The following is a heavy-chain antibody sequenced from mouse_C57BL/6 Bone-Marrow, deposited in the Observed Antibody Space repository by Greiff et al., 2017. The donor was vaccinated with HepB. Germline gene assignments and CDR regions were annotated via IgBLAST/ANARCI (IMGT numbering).Heavy chain of an antibody. CDR3: AREVRGAY. CDR2: ISSGSSTI. J-gene: IGHJ3*01. V-gene: IGHV5-17*01. D-gene: IGHD2-2*01. Sequence: EVQGVESGGGLVKPGGSLKLSCAASGFTFSDYGMHWVRQAPEKGLEWVAYISSGSSTIYYADTVKGRFTISRDNAKNTLFLQMTSLRSEDTAMYYCAREVRGAYWGQGTLVTVSA. CDR1: GFTFSDYG.